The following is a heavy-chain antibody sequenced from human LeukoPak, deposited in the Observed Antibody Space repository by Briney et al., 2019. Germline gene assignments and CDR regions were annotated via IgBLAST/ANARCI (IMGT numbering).Heavy chain of an antibody. V-gene: IGHV1-2*02. CDR1: GYTFTGYY. Sequence: ASVKVSCKASGYTFTGYYMHWVRQAPGQGLEWMGWINPNSGGTNYAQKFQGRVTMTRDTSISTAYMELSRLRSDDTAVYYCARERGWSAAPRGWFDPWGQGTLVTVSS. D-gene: IGHD2-2*01. CDR3: ARERGWSAAPRGWFDP. CDR2: INPNSGGT. J-gene: IGHJ5*02.